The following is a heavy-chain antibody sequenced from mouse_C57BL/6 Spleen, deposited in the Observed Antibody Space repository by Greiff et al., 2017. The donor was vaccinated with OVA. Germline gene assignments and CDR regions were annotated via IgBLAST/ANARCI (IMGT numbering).Heavy chain of an antibody. CDR1: GYTFTSYW. D-gene: IGHD2-2*01. J-gene: IGHJ2*01. Sequence: QVQLQQPGAELVLPGASVKLSCKASGYTFTSYWMHWVKQRPGQGLEWIGEIDPSDSYTNYNQKLKGKSTLTVDKSSSTAYMQLSSLTSEDSAVYYCARRGYDGYFDYWGQGTTLTVSS. CDR2: IDPSDSYT. CDR3: ARRGYDGYFDY. V-gene: IGHV1-69*01.